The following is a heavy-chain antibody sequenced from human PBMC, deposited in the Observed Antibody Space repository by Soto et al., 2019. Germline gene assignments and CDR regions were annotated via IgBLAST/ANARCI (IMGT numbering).Heavy chain of an antibody. CDR1: GFTFSDYY. J-gene: IGHJ4*02. Sequence: QVQLVESGGGLVQTSGSLRIACVASGFTFSDYYMSWVRQAPGKGLEWVSYISSGGNTIYYADSVKGRFTISRDNAKNSEYLQMNSLRAEDTALYFCAKMSSENYYDPVFSWGQGTLVTVSS. D-gene: IGHD3-22*01. V-gene: IGHV3-11*01. CDR2: ISSGGNTI. CDR3: AKMSSENYYDPVFS.